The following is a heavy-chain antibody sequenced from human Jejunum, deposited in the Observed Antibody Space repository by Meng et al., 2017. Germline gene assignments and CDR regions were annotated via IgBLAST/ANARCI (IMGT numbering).Heavy chain of an antibody. CDR2: LHWDGTK. J-gene: IGHJ4*02. D-gene: IGHD3-16*01. CDR3: VRREGGDVFEY. Sequence: LWEFGPMLVKPTPTPPVNCTFSGFQLSTSGLGVGWIRQPTGKTLEWLGTLHWDGTKRYSPSLKSRLSINRDTSTNQVGLTMTNMAPVDTATYFCVRREGGDVFEYWGQGALVTVSS. V-gene: IGHV2-5*02. CDR1: GFQLSTSGLG.